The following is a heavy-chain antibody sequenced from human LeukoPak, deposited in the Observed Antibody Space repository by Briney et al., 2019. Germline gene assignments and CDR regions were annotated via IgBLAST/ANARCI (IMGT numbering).Heavy chain of an antibody. D-gene: IGHD3-9*01. V-gene: IGHV3-30*02. CDR3: AKSARLTLRYFDY. Sequence: GGSLRLSCAASGFTFSSYGMHWDRQAPGKGLEWVAFIRFDGDNKSYPGSVKGRFTISRDNSKNTLYLQLNSLRPEDTAVYYCAKSARLTLRYFDYWGQGTLVTVSS. CDR1: GFTFSSYG. J-gene: IGHJ4*02. CDR2: IRFDGDNK.